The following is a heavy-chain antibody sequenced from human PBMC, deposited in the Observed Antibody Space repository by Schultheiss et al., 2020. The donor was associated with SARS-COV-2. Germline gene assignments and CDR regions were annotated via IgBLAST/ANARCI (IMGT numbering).Heavy chain of an antibody. Sequence: SETLSLTCTVSGGSVSSGSYYWGWIRQPPGKGLEWIGSIYYSGSTYYNPSLKSRVTISVDRSKNQFSLKLSSVTAADTAVYYCARRGYYGDRFDYWGQGTLVTVSS. J-gene: IGHJ4*02. CDR3: ARRGYYGDRFDY. CDR1: GGSVSSGSYY. CDR2: IYYSGST. D-gene: IGHD4-17*01. V-gene: IGHV4-39*01.